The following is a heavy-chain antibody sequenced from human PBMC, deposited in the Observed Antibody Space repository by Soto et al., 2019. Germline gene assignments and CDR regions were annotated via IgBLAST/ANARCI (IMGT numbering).Heavy chain of an antibody. V-gene: IGHV3-48*03. Sequence: PGGSLRLSCAASGFTFSSYVMHWVRQSPGKGLEWVSYISSSGSTIYYADSVKGRFTISRDNAKNSLYLQMNSLRAEDTAVYYCARVRNYYDSSGYYRHWYFDLWGRGTLVTVSS. CDR1: GFTFSSYV. J-gene: IGHJ2*01. CDR3: ARVRNYYDSSGYYRHWYFDL. D-gene: IGHD3-22*01. CDR2: ISSSGSTI.